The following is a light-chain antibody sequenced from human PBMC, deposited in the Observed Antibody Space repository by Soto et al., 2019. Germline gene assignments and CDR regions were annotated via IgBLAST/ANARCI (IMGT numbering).Light chain of an antibody. CDR2: RNN. CDR1: SSNIGSAY. CDR3: QSYDSSLSAYVV. Sequence: QAVVTQPPSASGTPGQTVTISCSGSSSNIGSAYIYWYQHLPGTAPKLLIYRNNQRPSGVPDRFSASKSGTSASLAISGLQAEDEADYYCQSYDSSLSAYVVFGGGTKLTVL. J-gene: IGLJ2*01. V-gene: IGLV1-47*01.